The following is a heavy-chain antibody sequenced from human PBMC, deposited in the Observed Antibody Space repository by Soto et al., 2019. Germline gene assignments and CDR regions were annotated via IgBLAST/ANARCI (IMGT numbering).Heavy chain of an antibody. J-gene: IGHJ4*02. D-gene: IGHD3-22*01. CDR2: IIPIFGTA. V-gene: IGHV1-69*13. CDR3: ASPEYYYDSSGYYLFDY. Sequence: SVKVSCKASGGTFSSYAISWVRQAPGQGLEWMGGIIPIFGTANYAQKFQGRVTITADESTSTAYMELSSLRSEDTAVYYCASPEYYYDSSGYYLFDYWGQGTLVTV. CDR1: GGTFSSYA.